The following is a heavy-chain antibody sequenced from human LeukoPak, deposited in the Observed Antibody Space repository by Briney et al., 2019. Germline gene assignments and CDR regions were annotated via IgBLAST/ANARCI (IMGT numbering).Heavy chain of an antibody. V-gene: IGHV5-10-1*01. CDR2: IDPTDSNT. J-gene: IGHJ4*02. D-gene: IGHD6-19*01. Sequence: GESLRISCKGSGYSFTSYWISWVRQTPGKGLEWMGRIDPTDSNTVYSPSFQGHITISADKSINTAYLQWSSLKASDTAIYYCARHALGGSGWYYFDYWGQGTLVTVSS. CDR1: GYSFTSYW. CDR3: ARHALGGSGWYYFDY.